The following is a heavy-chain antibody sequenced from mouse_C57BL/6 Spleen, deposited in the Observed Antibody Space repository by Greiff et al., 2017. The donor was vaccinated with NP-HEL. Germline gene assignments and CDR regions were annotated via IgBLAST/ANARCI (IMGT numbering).Heavy chain of an antibody. CDR1: GFTFSDYY. J-gene: IGHJ4*01. D-gene: IGHD2-1*01. CDR2: INYDGSST. V-gene: IGHV5-16*01. CDR3: ARLYFYYAMDY. Sequence: DVKLVESEGGLVQPGSSMKLSCTASGFTFSDYYMAWVRQVPEKGLEWVANINYDGSSTYYLDSLKSRFIISRDNAKNILYLQMSSLKSEDTATYYCARLYFYYAMDYWGQGTSVTVSS.